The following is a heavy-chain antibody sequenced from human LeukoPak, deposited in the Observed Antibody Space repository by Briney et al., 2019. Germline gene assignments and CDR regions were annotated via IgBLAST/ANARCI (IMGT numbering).Heavy chain of an antibody. CDR2: INPKSGGT. CDR1: GYTFIDYY. V-gene: IGHV1-2*06. CDR3: ARETYNGRHYYFDY. J-gene: IGHJ4*02. D-gene: IGHD1-26*01. Sequence: GASVKVSCKASGYTFIDYYIHWVRQAPGQGLEWMGRINPKSGGTNHAQKFQGRVTMTRDTSISTAYMELSSLRSDDTAVYFCARETYNGRHYYFDYWGQGTLVTVSS.